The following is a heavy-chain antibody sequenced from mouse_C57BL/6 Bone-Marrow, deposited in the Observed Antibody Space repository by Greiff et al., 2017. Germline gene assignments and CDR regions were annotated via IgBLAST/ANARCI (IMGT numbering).Heavy chain of an antibody. D-gene: IGHD2-4*01. CDR3: TTWGLRRSWFAY. V-gene: IGHV14-4*01. Sequence: EVQLQQSGAELVRPGASVKLSCTASGFNIKDDYMHWVKQRPEQGLEWIGWIDPENGDTEYASKFQGKATITADTSSNTAYLQLSSLTSEDTAVYYCTTWGLRRSWFAYWGQGTLVTVSA. CDR2: IDPENGDT. CDR1: GFNIKDDY. J-gene: IGHJ3*01.